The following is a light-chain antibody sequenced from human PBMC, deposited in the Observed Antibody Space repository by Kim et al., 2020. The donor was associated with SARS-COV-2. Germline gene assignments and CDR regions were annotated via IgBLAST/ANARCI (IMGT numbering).Light chain of an antibody. CDR1: QSVSSY. J-gene: IGKJ2*01. CDR3: QQRSNWPS. Sequence: EIVLTQSPATLSLSPGERATLSCRASQSVSSYLAWYQQKPGQAPRFLIYDASNRATGIPARFSGSGSGTDFTLTISSLEPEDFAVYYCQQRSNWPSFGQGTKLEI. V-gene: IGKV3-11*01. CDR2: DAS.